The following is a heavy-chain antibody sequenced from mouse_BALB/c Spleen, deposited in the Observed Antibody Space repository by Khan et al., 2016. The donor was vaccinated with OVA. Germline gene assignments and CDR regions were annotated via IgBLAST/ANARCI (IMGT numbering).Heavy chain of an antibody. V-gene: IGHV3-2*02. D-gene: IGHD1-1*01. Sequence: EVQLQESGPGLLKPSHSLSLTCTVTGYSITSDYAWNWNRQFLGNKLECMAYISYSGSTTYNPSLRSRTSITRDTSTNQFFLHLNSVTTEETATYYCASGRLFLRNPDYFDYWGQGTTLTVSA. CDR2: ISYSGST. CDR3: ASGRLFLRNPDYFDY. J-gene: IGHJ2*01. CDR1: GYSITSDYA.